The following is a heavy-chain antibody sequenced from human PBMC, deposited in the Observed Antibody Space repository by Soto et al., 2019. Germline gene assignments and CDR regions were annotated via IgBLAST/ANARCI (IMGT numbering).Heavy chain of an antibody. J-gene: IGHJ4*02. CDR2: IYWDGDE. Sequence: HITLKESGPALVKPTQTLTLTCTFSGFSLTTSAVGVGWMRQAPGKAPECLALIYWDGDERYSPSLRSRLTITKDTTNNQVVLTLANMEPVDTGTYFWAHRVLRTFYGLVTTTALYFDHWGQGALVIVFS. V-gene: IGHV2-5*02. D-gene: IGHD3-9*01. CDR3: AHRVLRTFYGLVTTTALYFDH. CDR1: GFSLTTSAVG.